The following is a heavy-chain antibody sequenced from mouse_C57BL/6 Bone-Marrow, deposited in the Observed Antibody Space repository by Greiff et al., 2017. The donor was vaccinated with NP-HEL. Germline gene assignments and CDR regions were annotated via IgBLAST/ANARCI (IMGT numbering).Heavy chain of an antibody. V-gene: IGHV5-17*01. CDR2: ISSGSSTI. Sequence: EVLLVESGGGLVKPGGSLKLSCAASGFTFSDYGMHWVRQAPEKGLEWVAYISSGSSTIYYADTVKGRFTISRDNAKNTLFLQMTSLRSEDTAMYYCARGGYYTSFAYWGQGTLVTVSA. CDR1: GFTFSDYG. D-gene: IGHD2-3*01. CDR3: ARGGYYTSFAY. J-gene: IGHJ3*01.